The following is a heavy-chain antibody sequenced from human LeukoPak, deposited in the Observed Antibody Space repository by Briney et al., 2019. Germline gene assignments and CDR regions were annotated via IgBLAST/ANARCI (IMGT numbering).Heavy chain of an antibody. V-gene: IGHV3-30*03. CDR2: VSYEGKSQ. Sequence: GGSLRLSCATSGFTFSNYGMHWVRQAPGKGLEWVAVVSYEGKSQYYADSVRGRFTISRDNSKNTLYLQMNSLRAEDTAVYYCARDHYYDSSGYYSFYFDYWGQGTLVTVSS. CDR3: ARDHYYDSSGYYSFYFDY. CDR1: GFTFSNYG. J-gene: IGHJ4*02. D-gene: IGHD3-22*01.